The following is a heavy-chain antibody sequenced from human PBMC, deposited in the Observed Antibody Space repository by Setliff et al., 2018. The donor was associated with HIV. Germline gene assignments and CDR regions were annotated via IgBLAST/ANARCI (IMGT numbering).Heavy chain of an antibody. CDR2: VSSSGST. J-gene: IGHJ4*02. D-gene: IGHD3-16*02. CDR3: ARRKSGSSYRFFNY. V-gene: IGHV4-61*09. Sequence: SETLSLTCTVSGGSINNGVSYWSWIRQSAEKGLEWIGHVSSSGSTTYNPTLQSRVTLSVDPSNNQFSLNLTSVTAADTAVYYCARRKSGSSYRFFNYWGLGSLVTVSS. CDR1: GGSINNGVSY.